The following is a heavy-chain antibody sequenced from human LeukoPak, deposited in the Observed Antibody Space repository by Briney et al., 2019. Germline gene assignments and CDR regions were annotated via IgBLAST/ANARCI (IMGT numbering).Heavy chain of an antibody. Sequence: GGSLRLSCAASGFTFDDYAMHWVRQAPGKGLEWVSGISWNSGSIGYADSVKGRFTISRDNSENTLHLDMYNLRHDDTAIYYCARGIHFRDVWHVREWGQGTLLTVSS. CDR3: ARGIHFRDVWHVRE. J-gene: IGHJ4*02. V-gene: IGHV3-9*01. CDR1: GFTFDDYA. CDR2: ISWNSGSI. D-gene: IGHD3-16*01.